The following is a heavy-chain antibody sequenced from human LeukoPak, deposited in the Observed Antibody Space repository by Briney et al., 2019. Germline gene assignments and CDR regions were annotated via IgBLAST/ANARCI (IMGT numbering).Heavy chain of an antibody. D-gene: IGHD5-18*01. CDR2: IRSKANSYAT. CDR1: GFTFSSYG. Sequence: GGSLRLSCAASGFTFSSYGMHWVRQASGKGLKWVDRIRSKANSYATAYAASVKGRFTISRDDSKNTAYLQMNSLKTEDTAVYYWTTDQDTAMDQPFDYWGQGTLVTVSS. CDR3: TTDQDTAMDQPFDY. V-gene: IGHV3-73*01. J-gene: IGHJ4*02.